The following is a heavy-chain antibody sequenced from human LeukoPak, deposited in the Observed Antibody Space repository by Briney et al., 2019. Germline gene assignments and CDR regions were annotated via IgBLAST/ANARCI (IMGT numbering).Heavy chain of an antibody. CDR1: GGSISSYY. Sequence: SETLSLTCTVSGGSISSYYWSWIRQPPGKGLEWIGYIYYSGSTNYNPSLKSRVTISVDTSKNQFSLKLSSVTPEDTAVYYCARDGGVSAWTKYNWFDPWGQGTLVTVSS. CDR3: ARDGGVSAWTKYNWFDP. CDR2: IYYSGST. J-gene: IGHJ5*02. V-gene: IGHV4-59*12. D-gene: IGHD2-8*02.